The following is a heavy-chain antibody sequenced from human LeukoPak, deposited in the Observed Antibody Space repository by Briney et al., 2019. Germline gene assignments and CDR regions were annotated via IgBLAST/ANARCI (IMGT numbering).Heavy chain of an antibody. J-gene: IGHJ6*02. CDR1: GFTFSSYS. D-gene: IGHD6-19*01. V-gene: IGHV3-48*01. Sequence: PGGSLRLSCAASGFTFSSYSMNWVRQAPGKGLEWVSYISSSSSTIYYADSVKGRFTISRDSSKNTLYLQMNSLRAEDTAVYYCARDWYSSGWPYYYYYGMDVWGQGTTVTVSS. CDR3: ARDWYSSGWPYYYYYGMDV. CDR2: ISSSSSTI.